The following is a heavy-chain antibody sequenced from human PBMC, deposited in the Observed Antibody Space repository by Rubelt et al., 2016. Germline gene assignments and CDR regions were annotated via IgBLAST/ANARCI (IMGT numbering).Heavy chain of an antibody. CDR3: AKDGEDSRPPDAFDI. D-gene: IGHD3-10*01. J-gene: IGHJ3*02. V-gene: IGHV3-7*01. CDR2: IKQDGSEK. CDR1: GFSFSSFW. Sequence: VQPGGSLRLSCAASGFSFSSFWMYWVRQAPGKGLEWVANIKQDGSEKYYVDSVKGRFTISRDNAKNSLFLQMNSLRAEDTAVYFCAKDGEDSRPPDAFDIWGQGTMVTVSS.